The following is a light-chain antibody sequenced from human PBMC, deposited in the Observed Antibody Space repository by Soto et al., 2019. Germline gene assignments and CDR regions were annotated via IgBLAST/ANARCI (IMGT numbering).Light chain of an antibody. J-gene: IGLJ1*01. CDR2: DVS. Sequence: QSALTQPASVSGSPGQSITISCTGTSSDVGGFNYVSWYQQHPGKAPKLIIYDVSNRPSGVPDRFSGSKSGTSASLAISGLQPEDEADYYCAAWDDSLNALFGTGTKVTVL. CDR1: SSDVGGFNY. CDR3: AAWDDSLNAL. V-gene: IGLV2-14*01.